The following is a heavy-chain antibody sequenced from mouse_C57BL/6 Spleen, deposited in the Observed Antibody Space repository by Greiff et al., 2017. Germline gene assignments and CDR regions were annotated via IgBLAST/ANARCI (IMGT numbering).Heavy chain of an antibody. CDR3: ARIYYYGSSDY. D-gene: IGHD1-1*01. V-gene: IGHV1-26*01. CDR2: INPNNGGT. J-gene: IGHJ2*01. Sequence: EVQLQQSGPELVKPGASVKISCKASGYTFTDYYMNWVKQSHGKSLEWIGDINPNNGGTSYNQKFKGKATLTVDKSSSTAYMELRSLTSEDSAVYYCARIYYYGSSDYWGQGATLTVSS. CDR1: GYTFTDYY.